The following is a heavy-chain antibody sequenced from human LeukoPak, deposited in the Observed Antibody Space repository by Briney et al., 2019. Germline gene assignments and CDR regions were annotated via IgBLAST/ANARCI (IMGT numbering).Heavy chain of an antibody. Sequence: PGGSLRLSCAASGFTFSSYGMHWVRQAPGKGLEWVSYISSSSDPIYYADSVKGRFTISRDNAKNSLYLQINSLRAEDMAVYYCATSVAGKFDSWGQGTLVTVSS. CDR1: GFTFSSYG. CDR3: ATSVAGKFDS. D-gene: IGHD6-19*01. CDR2: ISSSSDPI. V-gene: IGHV3-48*01. J-gene: IGHJ4*02.